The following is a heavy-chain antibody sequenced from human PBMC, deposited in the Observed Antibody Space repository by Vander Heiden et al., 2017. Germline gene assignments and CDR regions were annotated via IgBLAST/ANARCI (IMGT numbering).Heavy chain of an antibody. V-gene: IGHV3-7*01. Sequence: EVYLVESGGGLVQPGGSLRLSCAASGFIFSDYSMTWVRQAPGKGLEWVAIVKQDANEKYYVDSMKDRFTISRDNAKNSLYLKITSLRAEDTAVYYCEKIRGRGGGDCLIVYWGNRTLGTVS. D-gene: IGHD2-21*02. CDR3: EKIRGRGGGDCLIVY. J-gene: IGHJ4*03. CDR2: VKQDANEK. CDR1: GFIFSDYS.